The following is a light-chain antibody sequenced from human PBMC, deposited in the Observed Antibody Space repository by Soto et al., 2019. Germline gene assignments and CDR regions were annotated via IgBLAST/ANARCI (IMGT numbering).Light chain of an antibody. V-gene: IGKV1-9*01. CDR1: QGISSY. Sequence: QLSQSPSSPPSSVRERVTIPSRASQGISSYSAWHQQKPGTAPQLLIYAAYTLQSGVPSRFSGSGSGTDFTLTISSLQPEDFATYYCQQLSSSVTFGQGTRLEIK. CDR2: AAY. J-gene: IGKJ5*01. CDR3: QQLSSSVT.